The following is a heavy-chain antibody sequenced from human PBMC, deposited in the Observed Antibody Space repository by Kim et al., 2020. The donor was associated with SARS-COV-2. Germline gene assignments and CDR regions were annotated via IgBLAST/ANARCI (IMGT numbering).Heavy chain of an antibody. CDR2: ISYDGSNK. CDR1: GFTFSSYA. V-gene: IGHV3-30*04. CDR3: ARGTIVGATKENDY. J-gene: IGHJ4*02. Sequence: GGSLRLSCAASGFTFSSYAMHWVRQAPGKGLEWVAVISYDGSNKYYADSVKGRFTISRDNSKNTLYLQMNSLRAEDTAVYYCARGTIVGATKENDYWGQGTLVTVSS. D-gene: IGHD1-26*01.